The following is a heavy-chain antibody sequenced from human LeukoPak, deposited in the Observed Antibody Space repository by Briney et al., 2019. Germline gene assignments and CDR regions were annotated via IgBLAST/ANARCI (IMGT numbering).Heavy chain of an antibody. Sequence: GGSLRLSCAASGFTFSSYAMSWVRQAPGEGLEWVSTISGSGSSTYYADSVKGRFTFSRDNSKNTLYLQMNSLRAEDTAVYYCEKGGHDSYGTYFDYWGQGTLVTVSS. CDR2: ISGSGSST. J-gene: IGHJ4*02. V-gene: IGHV3-23*01. CDR3: EKGGHDSYGTYFDY. D-gene: IGHD5-18*01. CDR1: GFTFSSYA.